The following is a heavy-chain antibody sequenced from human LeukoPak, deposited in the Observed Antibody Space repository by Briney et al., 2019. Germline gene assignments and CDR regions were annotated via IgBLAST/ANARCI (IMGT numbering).Heavy chain of an antibody. CDR2: INHSGST. Sequence: PSETLSLTCAVYGGSFSGYYWSWIRQPAGKGLEWIGEINHSGSTNYNPSLKSRVTISVDTSKNQFSLKLSSVTAADTAVYYCARGRSGDSSEGMDYWGQGTLVTVSS. V-gene: IGHV4-34*01. CDR3: ARGRSGDSSEGMDY. CDR1: GGSFSGYY. D-gene: IGHD3-22*01. J-gene: IGHJ4*02.